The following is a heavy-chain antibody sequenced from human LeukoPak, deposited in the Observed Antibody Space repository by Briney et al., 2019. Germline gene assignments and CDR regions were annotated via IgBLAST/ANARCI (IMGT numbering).Heavy chain of an antibody. J-gene: IGHJ3*02. CDR2: ISAYNGNT. CDR3: ARDGPDYYDSSGYYYGDAFDI. D-gene: IGHD3-22*01. CDR1: GYTFTSYG. Sequence: GASVKVSCKASGYTFTSYGISWVRQAPGQGLEWMGWISAYNGNTNYAQKLQGRVTMTTDTSTSTAYMELRSLRSVDTAVYYCARDGPDYYDSSGYYYGDAFDIWGQGTMVTVSS. V-gene: IGHV1-18*01.